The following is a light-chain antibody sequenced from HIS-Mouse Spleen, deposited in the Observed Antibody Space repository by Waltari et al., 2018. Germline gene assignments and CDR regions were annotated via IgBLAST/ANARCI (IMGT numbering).Light chain of an antibody. CDR2: AAS. Sequence: DIQLTQSPSFLSASVGDRFTITCRASQGISSYLAWYQQKPGKAPKLLIYAASTLQIGVPSRFSGSGSGTEFTLTISSLQPEDFATYYCQQLNSYPPTFGQGTKVEIK. J-gene: IGKJ1*01. CDR3: QQLNSYPPT. CDR1: QGISSY. V-gene: IGKV1-9*01.